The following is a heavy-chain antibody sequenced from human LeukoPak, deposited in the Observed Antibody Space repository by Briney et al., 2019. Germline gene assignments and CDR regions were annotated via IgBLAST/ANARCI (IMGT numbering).Heavy chain of an antibody. V-gene: IGHV4-39*01. CDR2: IYYSGST. Sequence: SETLSLTCTVSGGSISSSSYYWGWIRQPPGKGLEWIGSIYYSGSTYYNPSLKSRVTISVDTSKNQFSLKLSSVTAADTAVYYCARHGSVQRGILRYFDWLSHLFDYWGQGTLVTVPS. J-gene: IGHJ4*02. CDR3: ARHGSVQRGILRYFDWLSHLFDY. CDR1: GGSISSSSYY. D-gene: IGHD3-9*01.